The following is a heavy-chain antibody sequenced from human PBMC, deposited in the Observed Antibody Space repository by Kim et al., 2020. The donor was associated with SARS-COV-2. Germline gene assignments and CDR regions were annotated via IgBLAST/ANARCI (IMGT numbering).Heavy chain of an antibody. D-gene: IGHD3-9*01. CDR2: INSKNGDT. CDR3: ARADDTLTGYVDY. CDR1: GYTFTSYG. Sequence: ASVKVSCKASGYTFTSYGITWVRQAPGQGLEWMGWINSKNGDTKYAENLQGRVIMTTDISTNTVDLDLGSLTSDDTAVYYCARADDTLTGYVDYWGQGTLVTVS. J-gene: IGHJ4*02. V-gene: IGHV1-18*01.